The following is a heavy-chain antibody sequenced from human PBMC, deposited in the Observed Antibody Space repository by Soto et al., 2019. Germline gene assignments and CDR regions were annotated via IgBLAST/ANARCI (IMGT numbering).Heavy chain of an antibody. CDR3: ARVRQGYCSGGSCYDRANWFDP. J-gene: IGHJ5*02. D-gene: IGHD2-15*01. V-gene: IGHV1-8*01. Sequence: GASVKVSCKASGYTFTSYDINWVRQATGQGLEWMGWMNPNSGNTGYAQKLQGRVTMTRNTSISTAYMELSSLRSEDTAVYYRARVRQGYCSGGSCYDRANWFDPWGQGTLVTVSS. CDR2: MNPNSGNT. CDR1: GYTFTSYD.